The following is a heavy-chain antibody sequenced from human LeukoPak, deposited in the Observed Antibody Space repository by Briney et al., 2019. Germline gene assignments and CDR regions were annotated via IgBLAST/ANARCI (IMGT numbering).Heavy chain of an antibody. CDR3: ARRILPYGSGSFVY. V-gene: IGHV4-39*01. CDR2: IYYSGST. CDR1: GGSISSSSYY. D-gene: IGHD3-10*01. Sequence: SETLSLTCTVSGGSISSSSYYWGWIRQPPGKGLEWIGSIYYSGSTYYNPSLKSRVTISVDTSKNQFSLKLSSVTAADTAVYYCARRILPYGSGSFVYWGQGTLVTVSS. J-gene: IGHJ4*02.